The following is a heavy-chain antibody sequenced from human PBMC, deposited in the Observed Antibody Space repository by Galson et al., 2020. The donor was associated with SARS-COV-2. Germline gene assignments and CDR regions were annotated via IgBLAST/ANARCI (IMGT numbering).Heavy chain of an antibody. V-gene: IGHV5-10-1*01. CDR3: ARHWQLNRWDMVVVPAASSGFDP. D-gene: IGHD2-2*01. CDR2: LDPSHSYT. Sequence: HGESLKISCKDSGYIITSYWISWLRQMPRKGLECLQRLDPSHSYTTYSPSFQGHFTISADKSISTAYLQWSRLQASDTAMYYCARHWQLNRWDMVVVPAASSGFDPWGQGTLVTVSS. CDR1: GYIITSYW. J-gene: IGHJ5*02.